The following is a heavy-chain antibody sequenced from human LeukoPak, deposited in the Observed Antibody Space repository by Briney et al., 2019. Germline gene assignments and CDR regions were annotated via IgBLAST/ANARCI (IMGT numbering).Heavy chain of an antibody. CDR3: AREYCSGGSCYQSTHYYMDV. V-gene: IGHV5-51*01. D-gene: IGHD2-15*01. CDR2: IYPGDSDT. Sequence: GGSLQIYRQGSGYIFTSYWIGWLRQIPAKGLDGMGIIYPGDSDTRYRPSFQGPVTISADKSISTAYLQWSSLKASDTAMYYCAREYCSGGSCYQSTHYYMDVWGKGTTVTVSS. J-gene: IGHJ6*03. CDR1: GYIFTSYW.